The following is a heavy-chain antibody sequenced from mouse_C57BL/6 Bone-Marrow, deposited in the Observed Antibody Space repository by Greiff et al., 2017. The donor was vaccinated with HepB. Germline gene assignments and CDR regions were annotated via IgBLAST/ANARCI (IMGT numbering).Heavy chain of an antibody. CDR2: IYPYNGVS. Sequence: EVKVEESGPELVKPGASVKISCKASGYSFTGYYMHWVKQSHGNILDWIGYIYPYNGVSSYNQKFKGKATLTVDKSSSTAYMELRSLTSEDSAVYYCARGGLTTVVPYAMDYWGQGTSVTVSS. D-gene: IGHD1-1*01. CDR1: GYSFTGYY. V-gene: IGHV1-31*01. CDR3: ARGGLTTVVPYAMDY. J-gene: IGHJ4*01.